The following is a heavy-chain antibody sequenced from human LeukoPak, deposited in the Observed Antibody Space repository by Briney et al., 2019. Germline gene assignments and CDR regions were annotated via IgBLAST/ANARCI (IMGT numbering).Heavy chain of an antibody. V-gene: IGHV4-39*07. CDR3: ARWRNWNYLAYFDY. D-gene: IGHD1-7*01. J-gene: IGHJ4*02. CDR1: GDSVGDTRYY. Sequence: SATLSLTCTVSGDSVGDTRYYWGCIRQPPGKGLEWIGSIYSRGTTVYTPSLKGRLTISSDTSKNQFSLKLNSVTAADTAFYYCARWRNWNYLAYFDYWGQGTLVTVPS. CDR2: IYSRGTT.